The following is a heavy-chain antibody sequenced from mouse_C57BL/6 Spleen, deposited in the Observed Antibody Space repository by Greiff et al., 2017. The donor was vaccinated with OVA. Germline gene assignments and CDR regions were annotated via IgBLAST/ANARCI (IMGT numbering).Heavy chain of an antibody. J-gene: IGHJ4*01. V-gene: IGHV1-63*01. D-gene: IGHD1-1*01. CDR3: ARGSSYARYAMDD. CDR1: GYTFTNYW. Sequence: VQLQESGAELVRPGTSVKMSCKASGYTFTNYWIGWAKQRPGHGLEWIGDIYPGGGYTNYNAKFKGKATLTADKSSSTAYMQFSSLTSEDSAIYYGARGSSYARYAMDDWGQGTSVTVSS. CDR2: IYPGGGYT.